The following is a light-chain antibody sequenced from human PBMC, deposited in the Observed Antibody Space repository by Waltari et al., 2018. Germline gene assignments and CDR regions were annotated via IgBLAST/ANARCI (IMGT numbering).Light chain of an antibody. Sequence: SYELTQPPSVSVSPGQTASITCSGDKLGDTYACWYQQKPGQTPVLVIYEDTKRPSGIPERFSGSNSGNTATLTISGTQAMDEADYYCQAWDSNTYVFGPGTKVTVL. J-gene: IGLJ1*01. V-gene: IGLV3-1*01. CDR2: EDT. CDR1: KLGDTY. CDR3: QAWDSNTYV.